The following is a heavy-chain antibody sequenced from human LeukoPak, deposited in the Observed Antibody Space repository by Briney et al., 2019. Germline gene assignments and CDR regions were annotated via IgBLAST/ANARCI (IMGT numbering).Heavy chain of an antibody. Sequence: PGGSLRLSCAASGFTFSSAWMTWVRQAPGKGLEWVATIKDDGSDKYYVDSVKGRFTISRDNAKKSLWLQMNSLRAEDTAVYYCARSTIYESSGYYPPFDHWGQGSLVTVSS. D-gene: IGHD3-22*01. CDR1: GFTFSSAW. CDR3: ARSTIYESSGYYPPFDH. J-gene: IGHJ4*02. V-gene: IGHV3-7*03. CDR2: IKDDGSDK.